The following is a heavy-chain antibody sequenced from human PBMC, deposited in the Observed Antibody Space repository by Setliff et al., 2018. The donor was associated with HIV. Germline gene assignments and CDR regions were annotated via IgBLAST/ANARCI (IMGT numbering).Heavy chain of an antibody. D-gene: IGHD4-4*01. V-gene: IGHV7-4-1*02. Sequence: GASVKVSCKASGYTFTSYAMHWVRQAPGQRLEWMGWINTNTGNPTYAQGFTGRFVFSLDTSVSTAYLQISSLKAEDTAVYYCARMATVYYYYMDVWGKGTTVTVSS. CDR3: ARMATVYYYYMDV. CDR1: GYTFTSYA. CDR2: INTNTGNP. J-gene: IGHJ6*03.